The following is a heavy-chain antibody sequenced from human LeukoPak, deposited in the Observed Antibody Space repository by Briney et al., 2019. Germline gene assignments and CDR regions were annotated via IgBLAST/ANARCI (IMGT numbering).Heavy chain of an antibody. CDR1: GLTFSSYA. CDR2: ISGSGGST. V-gene: IGHV3-23*01. J-gene: IGHJ5*02. D-gene: IGHD6-19*01. CDR3: VGGYSSGYYNWFDP. Sequence: PGGSLRLSCAASGLTFSSYAMSWVRQAPGKGLEWVSAISGSGGSTYYADSVKGRFAISRDNSKNTLYLQMNSLRAEDAAVYYCVGGYSSGYYNWFDPWGQGTLVTVSS.